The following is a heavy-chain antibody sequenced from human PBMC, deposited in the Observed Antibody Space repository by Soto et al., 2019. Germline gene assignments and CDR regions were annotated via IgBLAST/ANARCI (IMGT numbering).Heavy chain of an antibody. V-gene: IGHV4-59*01. CDR2: IYYSGIT. CDR1: GGSISSYY. CDR3: ARDRMAADATEVAFDF. D-gene: IGHD6-13*01. J-gene: IGHJ3*01. Sequence: SETLSLTCTVSGGSISSYYWSWIRQPPGKGLEWIGYIYYSGITNYNPSLKSRVTLSLDASKNQFSLRLSSVTAADTAVYYCARDRMAADATEVAFDFWGQGTMVTVSS.